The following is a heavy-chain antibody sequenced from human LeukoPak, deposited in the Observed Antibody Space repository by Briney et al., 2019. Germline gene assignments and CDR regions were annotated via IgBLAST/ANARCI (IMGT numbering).Heavy chain of an antibody. D-gene: IGHD6-13*01. Sequence: SETLSLTCTVSGGSISSYYWSWIRQPPGKGLEWIGEINHSGSTNYNPSLKSRVTISVDTSKNQFSLKLSSVTAADTAVYYCARGTNNRGIAAARSRYYYYMDVWGKGTTITVSS. CDR2: INHSGST. CDR3: ARGTNNRGIAAARSRYYYYMDV. V-gene: IGHV4-34*01. J-gene: IGHJ6*03. CDR1: GGSISSYY.